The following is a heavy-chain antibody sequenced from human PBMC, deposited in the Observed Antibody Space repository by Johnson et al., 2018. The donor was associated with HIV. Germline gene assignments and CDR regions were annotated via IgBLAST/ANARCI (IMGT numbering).Heavy chain of an antibody. J-gene: IGHJ3*02. CDR3: AKDLFTEREDDVFDI. CDR1: GFTLICYG. CDR2: IWYDGSNK. D-gene: IGHD1-26*01. V-gene: IGHV3-33*06. Sequence: QVQLVDPGGVVTLPGRSLRLSCTASGFTLICYGMQWVRQAPGKGLEWVAVIWYDGSNKYYAGSVKGRLPISRDNSKNTLYLQMNSLRAEDKAVYYCAKDLFTEREDDVFDIWGQGTMVTVSS.